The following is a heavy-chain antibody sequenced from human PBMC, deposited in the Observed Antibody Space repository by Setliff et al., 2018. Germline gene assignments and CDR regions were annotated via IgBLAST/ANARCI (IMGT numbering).Heavy chain of an antibody. CDR1: GSTLTELT. V-gene: IGHV1-24*01. D-gene: IGHD6-13*01. CDR3: ARDQGHGITAAGPDF. Sequence: ASVKVSCKVSGSTLTELTMYWVRQAPGKGLEWMGSFNPEDDEIIYAQKFLGRVTMTEDTSTDTAYMELSSLRSEDTAVYFCARDQGHGITAAGPDFWGQGTLVTVSS. J-gene: IGHJ4*02. CDR2: FNPEDDEI.